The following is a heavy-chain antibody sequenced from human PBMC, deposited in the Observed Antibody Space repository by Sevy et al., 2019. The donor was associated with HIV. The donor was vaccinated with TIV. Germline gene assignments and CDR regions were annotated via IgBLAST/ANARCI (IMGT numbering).Heavy chain of an antibody. CDR3: ARDRKGVYSAYDGAGYFGMDV. CDR1: GFTFSSYS. Sequence: GGSLRLSCAASGFTFSSYSMNWVRQAPGKGLEWVSSVSSLSNYIYYEDSVKGRFTISRDNAKNSLYLQMNNLRVEDTAVYYCARDRKGVYSAYDGAGYFGMDVWGQGITVTVSS. CDR2: VSSLSNYI. J-gene: IGHJ6*02. D-gene: IGHD5-12*01. V-gene: IGHV3-21*01.